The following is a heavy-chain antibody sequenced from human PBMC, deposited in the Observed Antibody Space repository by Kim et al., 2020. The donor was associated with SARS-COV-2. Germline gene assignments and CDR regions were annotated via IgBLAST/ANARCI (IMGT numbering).Heavy chain of an antibody. V-gene: IGHV3-23*01. D-gene: IGHD6-19*01. CDR2: VSGDGGST. CDR1: GFTFSSYA. J-gene: IGHJ4*02. CDR3: AKGINPLAVAGTAADY. Sequence: GGSLRLSCAASGFTFSSYAMRWVRQAPGKGLEWVSDVSGDGGSTYYADSVKGRFTISRDNSKNMLYLQTNSLRAEDTAIFYCAKGINPLAVAGTAADYWGQGTLGTVS.